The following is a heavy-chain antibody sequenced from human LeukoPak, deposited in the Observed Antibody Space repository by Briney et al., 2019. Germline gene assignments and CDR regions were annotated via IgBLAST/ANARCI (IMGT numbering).Heavy chain of an antibody. Sequence: SETLSLTCAVYGGSFSGYYWSWIRQPPGKGLEWIGEINHSGSTNYNPSLKSRVTISVDTSKNQFSLKLSSVTAADTAVYYCARGDFTAMEEIDYFDYWGQGTLVTVSS. D-gene: IGHD5-18*01. CDR1: GGSFSGYY. CDR3: ARGDFTAMEEIDYFDY. CDR2: INHSGST. V-gene: IGHV4-34*01. J-gene: IGHJ4*02.